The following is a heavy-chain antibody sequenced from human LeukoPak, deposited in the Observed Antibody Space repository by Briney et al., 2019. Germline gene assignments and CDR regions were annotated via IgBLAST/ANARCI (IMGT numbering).Heavy chain of an antibody. Sequence: GASVKVSCKASAYTFTSYGISWVRQAPGQGLEWMGWISAYNGNTNYAQKLQGRVTMTTDTSTRTAYMELRSLRSDDADVYYCARDPRAGYYSDYWGQGTLVTVSS. J-gene: IGHJ4*02. V-gene: IGHV1-18*01. CDR2: ISAYNGNT. D-gene: IGHD3-22*01. CDR3: ARDPRAGYYSDY. CDR1: AYTFTSYG.